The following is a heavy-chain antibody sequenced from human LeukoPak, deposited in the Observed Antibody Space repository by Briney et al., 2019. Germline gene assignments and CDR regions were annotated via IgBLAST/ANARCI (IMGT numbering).Heavy chain of an antibody. CDR1: GFTFSNYE. D-gene: IGHD6-13*01. V-gene: IGHV3-48*03. CDR3: ATASGSWYRYYFDN. J-gene: IGHJ4*02. CDR2: ISSTSNMI. Sequence: GGSLRLSCAASGFTFSNYEMNWVRQAPGKGLEWGSYISSTSNMIYYADSVRGRFTISRDNAENSLYLQMNSLRAEDTAVYYCATASGSWYRYYFDNWGQGTLVTVSS.